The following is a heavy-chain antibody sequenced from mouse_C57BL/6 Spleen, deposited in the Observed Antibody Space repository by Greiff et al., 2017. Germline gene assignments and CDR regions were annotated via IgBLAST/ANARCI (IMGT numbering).Heavy chain of an antibody. Sequence: VQLKESGPELVKPGASVKISCKASGYSFTDYNMNWVKPSTGKSLEWIGDLNPKYGTTSYNQKFKGKATLSADQSSSPPYMELNSLTSEDSAVYYCASAYYSNNVYCAMDYWGQGTSVTVAS. J-gene: IGHJ4*01. V-gene: IGHV1-39*01. CDR1: GYSFTDYN. CDR2: LNPKYGTT. CDR3: ASAYYSNNVYCAMDY. D-gene: IGHD2-5*01.